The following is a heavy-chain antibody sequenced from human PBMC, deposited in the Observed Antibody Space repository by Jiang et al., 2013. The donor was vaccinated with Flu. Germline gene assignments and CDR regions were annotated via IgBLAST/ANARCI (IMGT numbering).Heavy chain of an antibody. Sequence: QTLSLTCAVSGDSVSSNSAAWAWIRQSPSRGLEWLGRTYYRSRWYNDYAVSVKSRISINPDTSKNQLSLQLSSVTPDDTAVYYCVRPLSSGSYWSFHIWGQGTLVTVTS. CDR2: TYYRSRWYN. CDR1: GDSVSSNSAA. J-gene: IGHJ3*02. CDR3: VRPLSSGSYWSFHI. D-gene: IGHD1-26*01. V-gene: IGHV6-1*01.